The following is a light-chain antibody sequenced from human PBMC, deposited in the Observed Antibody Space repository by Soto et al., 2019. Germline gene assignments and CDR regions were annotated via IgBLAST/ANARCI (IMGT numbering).Light chain of an antibody. CDR1: SSDVGGYNY. CDR3: NSYTTSSTYV. J-gene: IGLJ1*01. Sequence: QYALTQPASVSGSPGQPITISCTGTSSDVGGYNYVSWYQQHPGKAPKVMIYDVSNRPSGVSNRFSGSKSGNTASLTISGLQAEDEADYYCNSYTTSSTYVFGTGTKVTVL. V-gene: IGLV2-14*01. CDR2: DVS.